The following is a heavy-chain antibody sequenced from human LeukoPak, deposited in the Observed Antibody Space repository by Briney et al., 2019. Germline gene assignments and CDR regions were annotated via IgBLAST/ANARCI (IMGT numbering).Heavy chain of an antibody. CDR2: ISSSSSTM. D-gene: IGHD5-12*01. J-gene: IGHJ4*02. CDR3: ARAGSHRNSGYDY. CDR1: GVTFSNYS. Sequence: GGSLRLSCAASGVTFSNYSMNWVRQAPGKGLEWVSYISSSSSTMYYPDSVRGRFTISRDNAKNSLYLQMNSLRAEDTAVYYCARAGSHRNSGYDYWGQGTLVTVSS. V-gene: IGHV3-48*04.